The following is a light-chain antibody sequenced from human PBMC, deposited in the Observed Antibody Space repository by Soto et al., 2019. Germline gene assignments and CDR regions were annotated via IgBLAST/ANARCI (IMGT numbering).Light chain of an antibody. J-gene: IGLJ2*01. CDR2: DVS. CDR3: SSYTSSSTLVV. Sequence: QSVLTQPASVSGSPGQSITISCTGTRSEFCGYNYVSWYQQHPGKAPKLMIYDVSNRPSGVSNRFSGSKSGNTASLTISGLQAEDEADYYCSSYTSSSTLVVFGGGTKVTVL. V-gene: IGLV2-14*01. CDR1: RSEFCGYNY.